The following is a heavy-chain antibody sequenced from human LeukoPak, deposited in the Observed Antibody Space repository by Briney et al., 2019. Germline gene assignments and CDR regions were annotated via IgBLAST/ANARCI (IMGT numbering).Heavy chain of an antibody. V-gene: IGHV4-4*02. CDR2: IHRSGST. CDR1: PDSTTSNF. CDR3: AREIVGGFNPGAY. J-gene: IGHJ4*02. D-gene: IGHD1-14*01. Sequence: SEALSLTCTVSPDSTTSNFWSWVRQPPGKGLEWIGEIHRSGSTNYNPSLQSRVTISIDRSKNQIALELSSVTAADTAVYYCAREIVGGFNPGAYWGQGTLVTVSS.